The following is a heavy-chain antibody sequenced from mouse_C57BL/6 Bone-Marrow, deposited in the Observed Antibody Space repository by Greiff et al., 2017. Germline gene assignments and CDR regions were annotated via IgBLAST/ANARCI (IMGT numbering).Heavy chain of an antibody. D-gene: IGHD1-2*01. V-gene: IGHV14-4*01. J-gene: IGHJ2*01. CDR1: GFNIKDDC. Sequence: EVQLQQSGAELVRPGASVKLSCTASGFNIKDDCMHWVKQRPEQGLEWIGWIDPANGDTEYASKFPGQATITADTSSNTAYLQISSLTSVDTAVNYFTISATAITNFDYWGKGTTLTVSS. CDR2: IDPANGDT. CDR3: TISATAITNFDY.